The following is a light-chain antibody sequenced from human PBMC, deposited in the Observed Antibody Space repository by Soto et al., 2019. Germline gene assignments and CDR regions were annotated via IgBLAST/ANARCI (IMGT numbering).Light chain of an antibody. CDR2: DVS. V-gene: IGLV2-14*01. CDR3: SSYTSSSTPCV. Sequence: HCVLTQPASVSGSPLQSITISCTGTSSDVGGYNYVSWYQQHPGKAPKLMIYDVSNRPSGVSNRFSGSKSGNTASLTISGLQAEDEADYYCSSYTSSSTPCVFGTGTKVTVL. CDR1: SSDVGGYNY. J-gene: IGLJ1*01.